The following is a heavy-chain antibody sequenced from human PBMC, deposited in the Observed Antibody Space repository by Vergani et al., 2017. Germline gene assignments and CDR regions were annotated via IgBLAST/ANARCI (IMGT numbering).Heavy chain of an antibody. Sequence: EVQLLVSGGGFVQPGGSLRLSCAASGFTFTTYAMSWVRQAPGRGLEWVSAISASCTTYYADSVKGRFTISRDNSQNTLYLQMNSLRVDDSAVYYCGKDSVGTGSYWGQGTLVAVSS. CDR3: GKDSVGTGSY. CDR1: GFTFTTYA. J-gene: IGHJ4*02. V-gene: IGHV3-23*01. CDR2: ISASCTT. D-gene: IGHD5/OR15-5a*01.